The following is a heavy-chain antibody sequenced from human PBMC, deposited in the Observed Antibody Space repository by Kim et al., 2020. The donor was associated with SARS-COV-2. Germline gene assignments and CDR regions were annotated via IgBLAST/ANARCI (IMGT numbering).Heavy chain of an antibody. D-gene: IGHD4-17*01. V-gene: IGHV3-23*01. J-gene: IGHJ5*02. CDR1: GFTFSNYV. Sequence: GGSLRLSCAASGFTFSNYVMNWVRQAPGKGLEWVSLISGRGTSTHYADSVKGRLTVSRDNSKNTVYLQMNSLRVDDTAIYYCAKSHLTAGTTGFDPWGQGTLVTVS. CDR2: ISGRGTST. CDR3: AKSHLTAGTTGFDP.